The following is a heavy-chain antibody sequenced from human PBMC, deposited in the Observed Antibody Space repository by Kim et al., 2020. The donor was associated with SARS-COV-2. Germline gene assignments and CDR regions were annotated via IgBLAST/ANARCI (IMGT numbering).Heavy chain of an antibody. CDR3: AKLVLATAIADF. Sequence: YYATSVKGRFTTPRDNSKNTLLLQMNSLGAEDTAVYYCAKLVLATAIADFWGQGTLVTVSS. V-gene: IGHV3-23*01. J-gene: IGHJ4*02. D-gene: IGHD2-21*02.